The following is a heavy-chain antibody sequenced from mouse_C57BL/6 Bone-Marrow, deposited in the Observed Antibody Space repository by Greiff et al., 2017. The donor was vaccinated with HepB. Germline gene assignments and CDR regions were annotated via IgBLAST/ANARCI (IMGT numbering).Heavy chain of an antibody. CDR2: IDPSDSYT. V-gene: IGHV1-69*01. CDR1: GYTFTSYW. D-gene: IGHD2-3*01. J-gene: IGHJ2*01. Sequence: QVQLQQPGAELVMPGASVKLSCKASGYTFTSYWMHWVKQRPGQGLEWIGEIDPSDSYTNYNQKFKGKSTLTVDKSSSTAYMQLSSLTSEDSAVYYCARFDVYFLYYFDYWGQGTTLTVSS. CDR3: ARFDVYFLYYFDY.